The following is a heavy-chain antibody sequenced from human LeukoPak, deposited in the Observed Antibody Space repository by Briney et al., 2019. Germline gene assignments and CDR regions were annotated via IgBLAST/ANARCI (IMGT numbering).Heavy chain of an antibody. CDR3: ARDPYSGYYGTYYYYYMDV. CDR1: GFTFSDYA. V-gene: IGHV3-30*04. CDR2: ISYDGSKE. Sequence: GGSLRLSCAASGFTFSDYAMHWVRLAPGKGLEWVAVISYDGSKEDYTDSVKGRFTISRDNAKNSLYLQIDSLRAEDTAVYYCARDPYSGYYGTYYYYYMDVWGKGTTVTISS. J-gene: IGHJ6*03. D-gene: IGHD5-12*01.